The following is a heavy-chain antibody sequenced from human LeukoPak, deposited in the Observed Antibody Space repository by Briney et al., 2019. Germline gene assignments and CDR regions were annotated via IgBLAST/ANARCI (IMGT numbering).Heavy chain of an antibody. CDR1: GGSFSGYY. V-gene: IGHV4-34*01. D-gene: IGHD3-10*01. CDR2: INHSGST. CDR3: ARTMVRGVIKIAPSAFDI. J-gene: IGHJ3*02. Sequence: PSETLSLTCAVYGGSFSGYYWSWIRQPLGKGLEWIGEINHSGSTNYNPSLKSRVTISVDTSKNQFSLKLSSVTAADTAVYYCARTMVRGVIKIAPSAFDIWGQGTMVTVSS.